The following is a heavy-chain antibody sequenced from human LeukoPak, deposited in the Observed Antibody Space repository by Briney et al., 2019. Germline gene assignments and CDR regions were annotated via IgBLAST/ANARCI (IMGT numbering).Heavy chain of an antibody. CDR3: ARVGPNSNYVGYFDY. J-gene: IGHJ4*02. CDR2: IIPIFGTA. Sequence: SVKVSCKASGGTFSSYAISWVRQAPGQGLEWMGGIIPIFGTANYAQKFQGRVTITADESTSTAYMELSSLRSEDTAVYYCARVGPNSNYVGYFDYWGQGTLVTASS. V-gene: IGHV1-69*13. CDR1: GGTFSSYA. D-gene: IGHD4-11*01.